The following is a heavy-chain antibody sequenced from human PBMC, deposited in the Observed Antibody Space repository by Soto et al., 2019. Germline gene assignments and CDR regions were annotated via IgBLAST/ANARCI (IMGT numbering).Heavy chain of an antibody. CDR2: ISGSGGST. V-gene: IGHV3-23*01. CDR1: GFTFSSYA. D-gene: IGHD3-22*01. Sequence: EVQLLESGGGLVQPGGSLRLSCAASGFTFSSYAMSWVRQAPGKGLEWVSAISGSGGSTYYADSVKGRFTISRDNSKNTLYLQMNSLRAEDTAVYYCAKGNYYDSSGPIGGFDYWGQGTLVTVSS. CDR3: AKGNYYDSSGPIGGFDY. J-gene: IGHJ4*02.